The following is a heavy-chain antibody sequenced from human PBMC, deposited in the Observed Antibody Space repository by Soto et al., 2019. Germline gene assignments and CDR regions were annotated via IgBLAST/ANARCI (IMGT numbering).Heavy chain of an antibody. CDR2: IYYSGST. CDR3: ASDGHSGYDYFDY. J-gene: IGHJ4*02. Sequence: SETLSLTCTVSGGSISRGDYYWSWIRQPPGKGLEWIGYIYYSGSTYYNPSLKSQVTISVDTSKNQFSLKLSSVTAADTAVYYCASDGHSGYDYFDYWGQGTLVNVSS. CDR1: GGSISRGDYY. D-gene: IGHD5-12*01. V-gene: IGHV4-30-4*01.